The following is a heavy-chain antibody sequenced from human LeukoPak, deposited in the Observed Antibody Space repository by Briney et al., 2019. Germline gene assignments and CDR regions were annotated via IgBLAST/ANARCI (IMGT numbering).Heavy chain of an antibody. Sequence: PSETLSLTCAVYGGSFSGYYWSWIRQPPGKGLEWIGEINHSGSTNYNPSLKSRVTISVDTSKNQFSLKLSSVTAADTAVYYCARDSPCSGGSCYSGVDYWGQGTLVTVSS. CDR2: INHSGST. J-gene: IGHJ4*02. CDR1: GGSFSGYY. V-gene: IGHV4-34*01. CDR3: ARDSPCSGGSCYSGVDY. D-gene: IGHD2-15*01.